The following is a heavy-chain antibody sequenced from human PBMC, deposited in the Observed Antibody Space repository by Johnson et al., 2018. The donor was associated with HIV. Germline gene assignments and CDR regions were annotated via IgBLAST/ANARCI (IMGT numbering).Heavy chain of an antibody. CDR2: IRYDGSNK. CDR3: GRGWLGLDAFDI. Sequence: QVQLVESGGGVVQPGGSLRLSCAASGFTFSSYGMHWVRQAPGKGLEWVAFIRYDGSNKYYADSVKGRFTISRDNAKNSLYLQMNSLGVEDTALYYCGRGWLGLDAFDIWGQGTMVTVSS. V-gene: IGHV3-30*02. D-gene: IGHD6-19*01. CDR1: GFTFSSYG. J-gene: IGHJ3*02.